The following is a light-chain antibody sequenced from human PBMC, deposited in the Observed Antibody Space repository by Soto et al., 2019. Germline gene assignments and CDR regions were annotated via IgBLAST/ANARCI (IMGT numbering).Light chain of an antibody. CDR1: QSVGSSY. CDR3: QQYNNWPPIT. CDR2: GAS. Sequence: EIVLAQSPGTLPLSPGERATLSCRASQSVGSSYLAWYQQKPGQAPRLLIYGASSRATGIPDRFSGSGSGTDFTLTISRLEPEDFAVYYCQQYNNWPPITFGQGTRLEIK. V-gene: IGKV3-20*01. J-gene: IGKJ5*01.